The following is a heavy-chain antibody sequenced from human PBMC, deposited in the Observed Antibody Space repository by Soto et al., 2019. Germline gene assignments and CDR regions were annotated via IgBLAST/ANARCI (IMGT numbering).Heavy chain of an antibody. J-gene: IGHJ6*02. Sequence: GGSLRLSCAASGFTFISYGIHWVLQAPGKGLEWVAVIWYDGSNKYYAGSVKGRFTISRDNSKNTLYLQMNSLRAEDTAVYYCARIYDILTGSRRYYYYGMDVWGQGTTVTVSS. CDR3: ARIYDILTGSRRYYYYGMDV. V-gene: IGHV3-33*01. CDR2: IWYDGSNK. D-gene: IGHD3-9*01. CDR1: GFTFISYG.